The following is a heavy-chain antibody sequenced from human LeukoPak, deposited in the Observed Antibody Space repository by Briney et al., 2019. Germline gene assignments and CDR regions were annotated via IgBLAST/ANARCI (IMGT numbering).Heavy chain of an antibody. CDR1: GFTFSSYG. Sequence: GGSLRLSCAASGFTFSSYGMHWVRQAPGKGLEWVAVISYDGSNKYYADSVKGRFTISRDNAKNSLYLQMNSLRAEDTAVYYCARLVRRHGMDVWGQGTTVTVSS. J-gene: IGHJ6*02. CDR2: ISYDGSNK. CDR3: ARLVRRHGMDV. D-gene: IGHD6-6*01. V-gene: IGHV3-30*03.